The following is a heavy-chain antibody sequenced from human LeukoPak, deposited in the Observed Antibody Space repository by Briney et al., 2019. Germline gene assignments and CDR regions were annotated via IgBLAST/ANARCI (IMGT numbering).Heavy chain of an antibody. CDR1: GFTFTNAW. J-gene: IGHJ4*02. Sequence: PGGSLRLSCVDSGFTFTNAWMSWVRQAPGKGLEWIGRIKSKTDGETTNYTEPVRGRFTISRDDSKSAVYLQMNSLKIEDTAVYYCTTDLGTYYHGSQRLIPIDYWGQGTLVTVSS. CDR3: TTDLGTYYHGSQRLIPIDY. D-gene: IGHD3-10*01. V-gene: IGHV3-15*01. CDR2: IKSKTDGETT.